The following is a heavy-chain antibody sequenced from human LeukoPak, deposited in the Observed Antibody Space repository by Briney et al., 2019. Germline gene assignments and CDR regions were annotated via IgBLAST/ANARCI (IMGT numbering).Heavy chain of an antibody. V-gene: IGHV1-2*02. D-gene: IGHD1-1*01. CDR2: INPNSGGT. J-gene: IGHJ4*02. CDR1: GYTFTGYY. Sequence: ASVTVSCKASGYTFTGYYMHWVRQAPGQGLEWMGWINPNSGGTNYAQKFQGRVTMTRDTSISTAYMELSRLRSDDTAVYYCAYNWNDVGPYWGQGTLVTVSS. CDR3: AYNWNDVGPY.